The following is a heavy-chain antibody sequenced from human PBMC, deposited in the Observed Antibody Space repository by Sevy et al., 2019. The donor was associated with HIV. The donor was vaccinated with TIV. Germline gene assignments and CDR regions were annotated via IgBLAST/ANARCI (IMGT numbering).Heavy chain of an antibody. CDR3: ASVVSLGDYDY. V-gene: IGHV4-39*01. CDR1: GGSISSSSYY. D-gene: IGHD3-16*01. CDR2: IYYSGST. Sequence: SETLSLTCTVSGGSISSSSYYWGWIRQPPGKGLEWIGRIYYSGSTYYNPSLKSRVTISVDTSKNQFSLKLSSVTAADTAVYYCASVVSLGDYDYWGQGTLVTVSS. J-gene: IGHJ4*02.